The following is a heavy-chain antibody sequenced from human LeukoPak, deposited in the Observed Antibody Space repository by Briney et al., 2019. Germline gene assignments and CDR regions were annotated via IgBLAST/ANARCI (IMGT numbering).Heavy chain of an antibody. J-gene: IGHJ5*02. CDR3: ARGENRGYCSGGSCYLNWFDP. D-gene: IGHD2-15*01. V-gene: IGHV1-69*05. CDR1: GYTFTSYA. CDR2: IIPIFGTA. Sequence: SVKVSCKASGYTFTSYAISWVRQAPGQGLEWMGRIIPIFGTANYAQKFQGRVTITTDESTSTAYMELSSLRSEDTAVYYCARGENRGYCSGGSCYLNWFDPWGQGTLVTVSS.